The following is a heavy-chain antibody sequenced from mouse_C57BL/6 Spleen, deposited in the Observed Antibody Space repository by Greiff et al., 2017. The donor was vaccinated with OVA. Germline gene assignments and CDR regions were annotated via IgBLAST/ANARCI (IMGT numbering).Heavy chain of an antibody. Sequence: EVKLVESEGGLVQPGSSMKLSCTASGFTFSDYYMAWVRQVPEKGLEWVANINYDGSSTYYLDSLKSRFIISRDNAKNILYLRMSSLKSEDTATYYCARDSLRGGFAYWGQGTLVTVSA. CDR3: ARDSLRGGFAY. CDR2: INYDGSST. V-gene: IGHV5-16*01. D-gene: IGHD6-2*01. CDR1: GFTFSDYY. J-gene: IGHJ3*01.